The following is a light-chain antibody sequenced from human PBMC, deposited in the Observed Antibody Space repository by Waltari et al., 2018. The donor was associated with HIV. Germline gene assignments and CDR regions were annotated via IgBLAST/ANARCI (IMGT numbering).Light chain of an antibody. CDR1: SSDVGGYNY. Sequence: QSALTQPASVSGSPGQSITISCTGTSSDVGGYNYVSWYQQHPDKAPKLMIYDVSNRPSGFSNRFSGSKSGNTASLTISGLQAEDEADYYCSSYRSSSTLYVFGTGTKVTVL. CDR3: SSYRSSSTLYV. CDR2: DVS. V-gene: IGLV2-14*03. J-gene: IGLJ1*01.